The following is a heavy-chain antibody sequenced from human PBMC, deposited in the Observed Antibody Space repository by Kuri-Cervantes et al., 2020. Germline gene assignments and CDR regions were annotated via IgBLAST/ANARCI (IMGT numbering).Heavy chain of an antibody. V-gene: IGHV3-23*01. Sequence: GESLKISCAASGFTFINLAMSWVRQAPGKGLEWVSAISDSGARTHYADPVRGRFTISRDNYKNTLVPRINGLRAEDAAVYHCVKESPGTGFGDSWGQGTLVTVSS. CDR3: VKESPGTGFGDS. J-gene: IGHJ5*02. D-gene: IGHD2-21*01. CDR2: ISDSGART. CDR1: GFTFINLA.